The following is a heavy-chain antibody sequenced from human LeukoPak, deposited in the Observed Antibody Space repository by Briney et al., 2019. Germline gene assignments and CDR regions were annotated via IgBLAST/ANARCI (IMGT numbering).Heavy chain of an antibody. V-gene: IGHV3-48*01. J-gene: IGHJ4*02. D-gene: IGHD3-3*01. CDR1: GFTFSSYS. Sequence: GGSLRLSCAASGFTFSSYSMNWVRQSPGKGLEWVSYISSSSSTIYYADSVKGRFTISRDNAKNSLYLQMNSLRAKDTAVYYCASDDDFGVVNNWGQGTLVTVSS. CDR2: ISSSSSTI. CDR3: ASDDDFGVVNN.